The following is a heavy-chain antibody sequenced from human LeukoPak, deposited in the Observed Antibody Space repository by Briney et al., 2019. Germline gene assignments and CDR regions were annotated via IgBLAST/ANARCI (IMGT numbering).Heavy chain of an antibody. J-gene: IGHJ6*03. CDR1: GGSISSGGYY. D-gene: IGHD6-13*01. CDR2: IYHGGST. Sequence: SQTLSLTCTVSGGSISSGGYYWSWIRQPPGKGLEWIGYIYHGGSTYYNPSLKSRVTISVDTSKNQFSLKLSSVTAADTAVYYCARHGSSVSSYYYYMDVWGKGTTVTVSS. V-gene: IGHV4-30-2*03. CDR3: ARHGSSVSSYYYYMDV.